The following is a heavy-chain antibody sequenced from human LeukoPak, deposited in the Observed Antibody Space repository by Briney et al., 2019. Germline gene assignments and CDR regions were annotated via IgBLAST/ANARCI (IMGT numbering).Heavy chain of an antibody. D-gene: IGHD2-2*01. CDR2: INHSGST. CDR3: AGSSEIIDY. V-gene: IGHV4-34*01. J-gene: IGHJ4*02. CDR1: GVSFSGYY. Sequence: PSETLSLTCAVYGVSFSGYYWSWLRQPPGKGLEWLGEINHSGSTNYNPSLKSRVTISVDTSKNQFSLKLSSVTAADTAGYYCAGSSEIIDYWGQGTLVTVSS.